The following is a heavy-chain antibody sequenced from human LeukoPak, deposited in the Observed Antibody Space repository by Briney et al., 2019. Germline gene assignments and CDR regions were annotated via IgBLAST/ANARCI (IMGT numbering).Heavy chain of an antibody. J-gene: IGHJ4*02. CDR1: GYTFTDYY. CDR2: INPNSGDI. V-gene: IGHV1-2*02. D-gene: IGHD3-10*01. Sequence: GASVKVSCKASGYTFTDYYVHWVRQAPGQGLEWMGWINPNSGDINYAQKFQGRVTMTRDTSISTAYMELSRLRSDDTAVYYCAKTTFYFGSGSYYPDYWGQGTLVTVSS. CDR3: AKTTFYFGSGSYYPDY.